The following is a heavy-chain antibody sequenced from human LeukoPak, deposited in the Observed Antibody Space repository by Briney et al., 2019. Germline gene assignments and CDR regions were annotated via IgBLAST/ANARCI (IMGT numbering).Heavy chain of an antibody. J-gene: IGHJ3*02. CDR2: IYYSGST. V-gene: IGHV4-59*01. CDR1: GGSISSYY. Sequence: SETLSLTCTVSGGSISSYYWSWIRQPPGKGLEWIGYIYYSGSTNYNPSLKSRVTMSVDTSKNQFSLKLSSVTAADTAVYYCARVTAIDYGDYVSPDAFDIWGQGTMVTVSS. D-gene: IGHD4-17*01. CDR3: ARVTAIDYGDYVSPDAFDI.